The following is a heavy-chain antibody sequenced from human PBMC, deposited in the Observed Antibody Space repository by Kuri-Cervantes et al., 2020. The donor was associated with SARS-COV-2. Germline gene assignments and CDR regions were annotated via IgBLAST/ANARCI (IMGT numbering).Heavy chain of an antibody. Sequence: GESLKISCAASGFTFSSYSMNWVRQAPGKGLEWASAISGSGGSTYYADSVKGRFTISRDNSKNTLYLQMNSLRAEDTAVYYCAKSTLDDYWGQGTLVTVSS. CDR2: ISGSGGST. CDR3: AKSTLDDY. V-gene: IGHV3-23*01. J-gene: IGHJ4*02. CDR1: GFTFSSYS.